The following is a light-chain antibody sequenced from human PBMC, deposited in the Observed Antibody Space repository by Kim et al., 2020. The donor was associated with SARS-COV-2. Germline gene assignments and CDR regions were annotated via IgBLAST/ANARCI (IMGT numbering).Light chain of an antibody. J-gene: IGKJ1*01. CDR2: GAS. CDR3: QQYNNWTRT. V-gene: IGKV3-15*01. CDR1: QSVGSN. Sequence: VIPEEKAPLSCRASQSVGSNLSCCIQKPGQSPRLLSYGASTRATDIPPRFSGSVYGTEFTLTKRSLQYEDFEVYFCQQYNNWTRTFGQGTKVDNK.